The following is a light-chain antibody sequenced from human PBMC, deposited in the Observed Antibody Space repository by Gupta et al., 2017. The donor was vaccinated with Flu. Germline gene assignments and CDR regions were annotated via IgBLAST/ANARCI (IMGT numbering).Light chain of an antibody. Sequence: SYELTQPPSVSVSPGPTARITCSGDALPKQYAYWYQQKPGQAPVLVIYKASERPSGIPERFSGSSSGTTVTLTISGVQAEDEADYYCQSADSSGTYVVFGGGTKLTVL. CDR1: ALPKQY. V-gene: IGLV3-25*02. CDR2: KAS. CDR3: QSADSSGTYVV. J-gene: IGLJ2*01.